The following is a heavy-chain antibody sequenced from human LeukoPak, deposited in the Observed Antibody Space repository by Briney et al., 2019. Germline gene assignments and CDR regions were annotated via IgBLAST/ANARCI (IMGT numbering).Heavy chain of an antibody. D-gene: IGHD2-15*01. CDR1: GDSMNSHY. CDR2: ISYIGST. V-gene: IGHV4-59*11. J-gene: IGHJ5*02. CDR3: AKDWGRYCSGGNCYSGSGWFDP. Sequence: SETLSLTCTVSGDSMNSHYWSWIRQPPGKGLEWIGYISYIGSTNYNPSLKSRVTISVETSKNHFSLKLSSVTAADTAVYYCAKDWGRYCSGGNCYSGSGWFDPWGQGTLVAVSS.